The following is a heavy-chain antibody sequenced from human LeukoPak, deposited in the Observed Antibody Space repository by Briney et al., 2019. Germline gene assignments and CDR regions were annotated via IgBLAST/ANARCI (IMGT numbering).Heavy chain of an antibody. CDR3: ARQAPYSGSWEPYSPTLDY. CDR1: GGSFSGYY. V-gene: IGHV4-34*01. CDR2: INHSGST. J-gene: IGHJ4*02. Sequence: SETLSLTCAVYGGSFSGYYWSWIRQPPGKGLEWIGEINHSGSTNYNPSLKSRVTISVDTSKNQFSLKLSSVTAADTAVYYCARQAPYSGSWEPYSPTLDYWGQGTLVTVSS. D-gene: IGHD6-13*01.